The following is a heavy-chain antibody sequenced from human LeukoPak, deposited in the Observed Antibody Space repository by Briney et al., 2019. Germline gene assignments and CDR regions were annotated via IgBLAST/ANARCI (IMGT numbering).Heavy chain of an antibody. Sequence: ASVKASCKASGYTFTGYYIHWVRQAPGQGLEWMGVINPSGGSTAYAQQFQGRVTMTRDTSTSTVYMELSRLRSDDTAVYYCARDFMITFGGVIVPRAFDIWGQGTMVTVSS. CDR2: INPSGGST. CDR1: GYTFTGYY. D-gene: IGHD3-16*02. J-gene: IGHJ3*02. CDR3: ARDFMITFGGVIVPRAFDI. V-gene: IGHV1-46*01.